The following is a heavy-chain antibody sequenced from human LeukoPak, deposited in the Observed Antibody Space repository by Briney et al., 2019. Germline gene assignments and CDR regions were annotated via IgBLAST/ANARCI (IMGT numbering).Heavy chain of an antibody. V-gene: IGHV4-39*01. D-gene: IGHD3-10*01. CDR1: GGSISSSSYY. Sequence: SETLSLTCTVSGGSISSSSYYWGWIRQPPGKGLEWIGSIYHTGGTYDNPSLKSRVTISVDTSKNQFSLKLSSVTAADTAIYFCARHTWFAELFVKAPLDYWGQGTLVTVSS. CDR3: ARHTWFAELFVKAPLDY. CDR2: IYHTGGT. J-gene: IGHJ4*02.